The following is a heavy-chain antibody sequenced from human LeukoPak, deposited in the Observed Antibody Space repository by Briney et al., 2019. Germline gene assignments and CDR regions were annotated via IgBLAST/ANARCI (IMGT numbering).Heavy chain of an antibody. CDR3: ARGGAAAGGIFRFDP. Sequence: PSETLSLTCTVSGGSSISYYWSWIQQPPGKGLEWIGYIYNSGTTNYNPSLKSRVTMSEDSSRNQFSLKFTSVTAADTAVYYCARGGAAAGGIFRFDPWGQGTLVTVSS. J-gene: IGHJ5*02. CDR1: GGSSISYY. CDR2: IYNSGTT. V-gene: IGHV4-59*01. D-gene: IGHD6-13*01.